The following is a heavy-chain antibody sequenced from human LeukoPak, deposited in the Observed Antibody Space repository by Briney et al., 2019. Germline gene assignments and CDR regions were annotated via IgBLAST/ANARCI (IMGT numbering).Heavy chain of an antibody. CDR2: ISSSSSYI. CDR1: GFPFSRYS. J-gene: IGHJ4*02. V-gene: IGHV3-21*01. Sequence: PGGSLRLSCAASGFPFSRYSMNWVRQAPGKGLEWVSSISSSSSYIYYADSVKGRFTISRDNAKNSLYLQMNSLRAEDTAVYYCARLRYSSSWYYFDYWGQGTLDTVSS. D-gene: IGHD6-13*01. CDR3: ARLRYSSSWYYFDY.